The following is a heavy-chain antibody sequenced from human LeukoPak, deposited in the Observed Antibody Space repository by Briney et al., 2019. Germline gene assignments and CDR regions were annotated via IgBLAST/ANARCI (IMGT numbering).Heavy chain of an antibody. Sequence: GASVKVSCKASGDTFTSYGISWVRQAPGQGLEWMGWISAYNGNTNYAQKLQGRVTMTTDTSTSTAYMELRSLRSDDTAVYYCARLPGSGYIHVHFDYWGQGTLVTVSS. CDR3: ARLPGSGYIHVHFDY. CDR1: GDTFTSYG. J-gene: IGHJ4*02. D-gene: IGHD5-12*01. V-gene: IGHV1-18*01. CDR2: ISAYNGNT.